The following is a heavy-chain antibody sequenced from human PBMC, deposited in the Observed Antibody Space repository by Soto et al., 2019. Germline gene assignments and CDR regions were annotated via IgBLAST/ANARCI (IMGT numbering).Heavy chain of an antibody. CDR1: GYTFTTYG. D-gene: IGHD6-19*01. J-gene: IGHJ4*02. CDR3: ASDPVAGTYFDY. V-gene: IGHV1-18*01. Sequence: QVQLVQSGAEVKEPGASVKVSCKASGYTFTTYGISWVRQAPGQGLEWMGWINAYNGNTNYAQNLQGRVTMTTDTSTSTTYMELRSLRSDDTAVYYCASDPVAGTYFDYWGQGTLVTVSS. CDR2: INAYNGNT.